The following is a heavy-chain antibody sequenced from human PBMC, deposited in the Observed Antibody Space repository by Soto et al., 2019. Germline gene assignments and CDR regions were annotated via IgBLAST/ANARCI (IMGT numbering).Heavy chain of an antibody. Sequence: PGGSLRLSCAASGFTFSSFWMSWVRQAPGKGLEWVAVIWYDGSNKYYADSVKGRFTISRDNSKNTLYLQMNSLRAEDTAVYYCARDGILRFLDGRLSGPTDYWGQGALVTVSS. J-gene: IGHJ4*02. CDR3: ARDGILRFLDGRLSGPTDY. CDR1: GFTFSSFW. D-gene: IGHD3-3*01. V-gene: IGHV3-33*08. CDR2: IWYDGSNK.